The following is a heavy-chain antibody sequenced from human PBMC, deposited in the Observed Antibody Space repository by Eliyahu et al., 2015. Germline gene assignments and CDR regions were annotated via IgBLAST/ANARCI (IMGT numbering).Heavy chain of an antibody. Sequence: EVQLLESGGGLVQPGGSLRLXXXAXGFXFSSXAMXWVRQAPGKGLXWVSAISGSGGSTYYADSVKGRFTISRDNSKNTLYLQMNSLRAEDTAVYYCAKDRNWNECFDYWGQGTLVTVSS. CDR2: ISGSGGST. D-gene: IGHD1-20*01. V-gene: IGHV3-23*01. J-gene: IGHJ4*02. CDR1: GFXFSSXA. CDR3: AKDRNWNECFDY.